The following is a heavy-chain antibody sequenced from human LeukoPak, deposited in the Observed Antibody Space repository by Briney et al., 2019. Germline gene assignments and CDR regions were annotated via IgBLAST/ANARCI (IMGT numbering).Heavy chain of an antibody. D-gene: IGHD3-22*01. CDR3: ARSYYYDSSGYLGY. Sequence: GGSVRLSCAASGFAFSSYEMNWVRQAPGKGLEWVSYISSSGSTIYYADSVKGRLTISRDNAKNSLYLQMNSLRAEDTAVYYCARSYYYDSSGYLGYWGQGTLVTVSS. CDR1: GFAFSSYE. V-gene: IGHV3-48*03. J-gene: IGHJ4*02. CDR2: ISSSGSTI.